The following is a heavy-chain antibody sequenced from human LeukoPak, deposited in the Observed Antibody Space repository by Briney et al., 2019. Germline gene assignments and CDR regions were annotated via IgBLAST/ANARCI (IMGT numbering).Heavy chain of an antibody. CDR2: IGPSGGNT. Sequence: GGSLRLSCAASGFTFSSYAMSWVRQAPGKGLEGVSAIGPSGGNTYYADSVKGRFTISRDNSKNTLYLQMTSLRAEETAVYYCAKDSKMSYYGSGSHYDYWGQGTLVTVSS. D-gene: IGHD3-10*01. V-gene: IGHV3-23*01. J-gene: IGHJ4*02. CDR3: AKDSKMSYYGSGSHYDY. CDR1: GFTFSSYA.